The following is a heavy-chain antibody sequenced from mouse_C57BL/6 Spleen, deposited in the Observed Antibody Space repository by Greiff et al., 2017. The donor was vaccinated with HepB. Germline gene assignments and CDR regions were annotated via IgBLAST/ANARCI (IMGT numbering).Heavy chain of an antibody. Sequence: EVKLMESGGGLVKPGGSLKLSCAASGFTFSSYAMSWVRQTPEKRLEWVATISDGGSYTYYPDNVKGRFTISRDNAKNNLYLQMSHLKSEDTAMYYCARGSNLSWFAYWGQGTLVTVSA. D-gene: IGHD2-5*01. CDR1: GFTFSSYA. J-gene: IGHJ3*01. V-gene: IGHV5-4*03. CDR3: ARGSNLSWFAY. CDR2: ISDGGSYT.